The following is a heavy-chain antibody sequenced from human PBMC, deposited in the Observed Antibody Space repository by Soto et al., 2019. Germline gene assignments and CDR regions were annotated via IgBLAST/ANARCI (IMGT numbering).Heavy chain of an antibody. J-gene: IGHJ4*02. Sequence: QVQLVQSGAEVMKPGASVKVSCKASGYTFLNYGITWVRQAPGQGLEWMGWITGDDGETNYAQSLQDRVTLTRDTSTSTGYMELTSLGSDDTAVYYCARVRQYDSNIYYYFDLWGQGTLVTVSS. D-gene: IGHD3-22*01. V-gene: IGHV1-18*01. CDR2: ITGDDGET. CDR1: GYTFLNYG. CDR3: ARVRQYDSNIYYYFDL.